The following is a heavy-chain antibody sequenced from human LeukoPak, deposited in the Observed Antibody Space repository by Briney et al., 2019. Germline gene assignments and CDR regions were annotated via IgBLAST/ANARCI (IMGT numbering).Heavy chain of an antibody. CDR2: INSDGSST. Sequence: PGGSLRLSCAASGFTFSSYWMHWVRQAPGKGLVWVSRINSDGSSTSYADSVEGRFTISRDNAKNTLYLQMNSLRAEDTAVYYCARGLPTTVTVDYWGQGTLVTVSS. CDR3: ARGLPTTVTVDY. V-gene: IGHV3-74*01. J-gene: IGHJ4*02. D-gene: IGHD4-17*01. CDR1: GFTFSSYW.